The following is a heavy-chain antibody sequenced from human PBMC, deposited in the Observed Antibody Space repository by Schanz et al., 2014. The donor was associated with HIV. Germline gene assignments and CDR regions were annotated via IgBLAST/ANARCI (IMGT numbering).Heavy chain of an antibody. CDR3: ARDSTMDYFDF. CDR2: INHSGST. CDR1: GGSFTGYY. J-gene: IGHJ4*02. D-gene: IGHD6-13*01. Sequence: QVPLQQWGAGLLKPSETLSLTCAVYGGSFTGYYWSWIRQPPGKGLEWIGEINHSGSTNYNPSLKSRVTISVDTSKSQFSLNLNSVTAADTAVYYCARDSTMDYFDFWGRGTLVTVSS. V-gene: IGHV4-34*01.